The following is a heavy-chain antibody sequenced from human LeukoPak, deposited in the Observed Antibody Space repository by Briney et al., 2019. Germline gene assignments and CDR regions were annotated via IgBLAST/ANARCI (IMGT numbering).Heavy chain of an antibody. D-gene: IGHD2-2*01. CDR1: GFTFDDYA. CDR3: ARVRVIVPGSFDYFDY. V-gene: IGHV3-9*01. CDR2: ISWNSGSI. Sequence: ETGGSLRLSCVASGFTFDDYAMHWVRQAPGKGLEWVSGISWNSGSIGYADSVKGRFTISRDNAKNSLYLQMNSLRAEDTALYYCARVRVIVPGSFDYFDYWGQGILVTVSS. J-gene: IGHJ4*02.